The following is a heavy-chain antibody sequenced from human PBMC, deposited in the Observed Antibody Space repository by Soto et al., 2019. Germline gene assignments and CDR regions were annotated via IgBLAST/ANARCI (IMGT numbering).Heavy chain of an antibody. J-gene: IGHJ6*02. D-gene: IGHD3-9*01. CDR3: AIVHNPGNDILTGYSRRYYYYGMDV. Sequence: GASVKVSCKVSGYTLTELSMHWVRQAPGKGLEWMGGFDPEDGETIYAQKFQGRVTMTEDTSTDTAYMELSSLRSEDTAVYYCAIVHNPGNDILTGYSRRYYYYGMDVWGQGTTVTVSS. V-gene: IGHV1-24*01. CDR1: GYTLTELS. CDR2: FDPEDGET.